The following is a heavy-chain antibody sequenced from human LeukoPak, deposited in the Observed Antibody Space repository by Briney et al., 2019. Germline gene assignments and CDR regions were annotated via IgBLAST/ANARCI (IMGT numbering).Heavy chain of an antibody. D-gene: IGHD5-18*01. J-gene: IGHJ4*02. CDR2: ISGSGGST. CDR1: GFNFSSYA. CDR3: AKKGGYSVQLWLRYYFDY. V-gene: IGHV3-23*01. Sequence: GGSLRLTCAASGFNFSSYAMSWVRQAPGKGLEWVSAISGSGGSTYYADSVKGRFTISRDNSKNTLYLQMNSLRAEDTDVYYCAKKGGYSVQLWLRYYFDYWGQGTLVTVSS.